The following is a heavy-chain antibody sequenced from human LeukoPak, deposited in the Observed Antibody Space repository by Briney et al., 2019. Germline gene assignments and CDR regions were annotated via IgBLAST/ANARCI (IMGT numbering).Heavy chain of an antibody. V-gene: IGHV3-7*01. CDR2: IKQDGSEK. J-gene: IGHJ4*02. Sequence: GGSLRLSCATSGFTFSSYWVSWVRQAPGRGLEWVANIKQDGSEKYFVDSVKGRFTISRDNAKSSLFLHMNSLRAEDTALYYCARQDYGYSAFWGQGTLVTVSS. CDR3: ARQDYGYSAF. D-gene: IGHD4-17*01. CDR1: GFTFSSYW.